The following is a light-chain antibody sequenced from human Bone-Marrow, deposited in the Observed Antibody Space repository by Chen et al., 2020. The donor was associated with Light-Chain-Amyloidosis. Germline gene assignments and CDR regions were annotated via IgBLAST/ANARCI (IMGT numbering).Light chain of an antibody. CDR2: EVT. CDR1: SSDVGGDNQ. CDR3: SSYTITNTLV. V-gene: IGLV2-14*01. Sequence: QSALTQPASVSGSPGQSITISCTGTSSDVGGDNQVSWYQQHPDKAPKLMIYEVTNRPSWVPYRVSGSKSDNTASLTISGLQTEDEADYFCSSYTITNTLVFGSGTRVTVL. J-gene: IGLJ1*01.